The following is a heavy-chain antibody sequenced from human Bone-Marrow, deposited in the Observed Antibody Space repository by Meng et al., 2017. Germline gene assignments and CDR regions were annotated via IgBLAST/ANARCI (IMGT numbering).Heavy chain of an antibody. CDR1: GFTFSSYS. Sequence: GESLKISCAASGFTFSSYSMNWVRQAPGTGLEWVSSISSSSSYIYYADSVKGRFTISRDNAKNSLYLQMNSLRAEDTAVYYCARDYRRIVGATGSAFDIWGQGTMVTVSS. CDR3: ARDYRRIVGATGSAFDI. D-gene: IGHD1-26*01. J-gene: IGHJ3*02. V-gene: IGHV3-21*01. CDR2: ISSSSSYI.